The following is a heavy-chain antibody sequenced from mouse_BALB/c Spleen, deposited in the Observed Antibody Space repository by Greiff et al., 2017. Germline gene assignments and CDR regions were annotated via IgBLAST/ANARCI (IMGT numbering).Heavy chain of an antibody. V-gene: IGHV1-5*01. D-gene: IGHD4-1*01. CDR3: TRWTGTGYAMDY. CDR2: IYPGNSDT. Sequence: EVQLQQSGTVLARPGASVKMSCKASGYTFTSYWMHWVKQRPGQGLEWIGAIYPGNSDTSYNQKFKGKAKLTAVTSTSTAYMELSSLTNEDSAVYYCTRWTGTGYAMDYWGQGTSVTVSS. J-gene: IGHJ4*01. CDR1: GYTFTSYW.